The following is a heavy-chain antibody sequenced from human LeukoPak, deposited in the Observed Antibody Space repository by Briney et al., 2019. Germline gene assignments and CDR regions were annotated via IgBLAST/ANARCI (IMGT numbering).Heavy chain of an antibody. CDR2: IRYDGSNK. J-gene: IGHJ6*02. CDR3: ARKSNILYYYYSMDV. V-gene: IGHV3-30*02. Sequence: PGGSLRLSCAASGFTFSSYGMHWVRQAPGKGLEWVAFIRYDGSNKYYADSVKGRFTISRDNAKNSLYLQMNSLRAEDTAVYYCARKSNILYYYYSMDVWGQGTTVTVSS. CDR1: GFTFSSYG.